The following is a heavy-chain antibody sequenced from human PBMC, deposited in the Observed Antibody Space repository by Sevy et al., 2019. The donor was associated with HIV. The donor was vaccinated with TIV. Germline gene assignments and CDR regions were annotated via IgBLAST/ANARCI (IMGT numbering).Heavy chain of an antibody. J-gene: IGHJ4*02. CDR3: ARVPGFPVFVY. Sequence: ASVKVSCRASGYTFTGYYIHWVRQAPGQGLGWMGWINPNSGGTNYAQKFQGRVTMTRDTSISTAYMELSRLRSDDTAVYYCARVPGFPVFVYWGQGTLVTVSS. CDR1: GYTFTGYY. D-gene: IGHD3-10*01. CDR2: INPNSGGT. V-gene: IGHV1-2*02.